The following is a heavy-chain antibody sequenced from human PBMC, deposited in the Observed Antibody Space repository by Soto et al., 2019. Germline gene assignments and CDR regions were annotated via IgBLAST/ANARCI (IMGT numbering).Heavy chain of an antibody. V-gene: IGHV5-51*01. CDR1: GYTFSNYW. Sequence: GESLKISCKGSGYTFSNYWIDWVRQMPGKGLEWMGIIYPGDSDTRYSPSFQGQVTISVDKSITTAYLQWSSLKASDTAMYYCARTAAAGKYYYGTDVWGQGTTVTVSS. J-gene: IGHJ6*02. D-gene: IGHD6-13*01. CDR3: ARTAAAGKYYYGTDV. CDR2: IYPGDSDT.